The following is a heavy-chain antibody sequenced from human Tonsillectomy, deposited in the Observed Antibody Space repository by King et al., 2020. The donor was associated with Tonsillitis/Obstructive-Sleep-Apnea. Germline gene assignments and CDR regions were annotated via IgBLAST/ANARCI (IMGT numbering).Heavy chain of an antibody. CDR2: IYYSGST. J-gene: IGHJ4*02. CDR3: AVGWELPFDY. V-gene: IGHV4-59*08. Sequence: HLQESGPGLVKPSETLSLTCTVSGGSISSYYWSWIRQPPGKGLEWIGYIYYSGSTNYNPSLKSRVTISVDTSKNQFSLKLSSVTAADTAVYYCAVGWELPFDYWGQGTLVTVSS. D-gene: IGHD1-26*01. CDR1: GGSISSYY.